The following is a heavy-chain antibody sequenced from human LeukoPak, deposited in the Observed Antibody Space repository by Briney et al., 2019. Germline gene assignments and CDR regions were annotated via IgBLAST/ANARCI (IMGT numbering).Heavy chain of an antibody. V-gene: IGHV1-2*06. Sequence: ASVKVSCKASGYTFTGYYMHWVRQAPGQGLEWMGRINPNSGGTNYAQKFQGRVTMTRDTSTSTAYMELRSLRSDDTAVYYCARDVGDGYTRYYFDYWGQGTLVTVSS. J-gene: IGHJ4*02. CDR3: ARDVGDGYTRYYFDY. CDR2: INPNSGGT. CDR1: GYTFTGYY. D-gene: IGHD5-24*01.